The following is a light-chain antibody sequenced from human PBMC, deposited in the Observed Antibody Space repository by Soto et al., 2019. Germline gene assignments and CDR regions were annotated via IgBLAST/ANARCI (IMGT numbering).Light chain of an antibody. Sequence: EIVMTQSPDTLYVSPGEGANLSCRASQSVRTKLAWYQQKAGQAPRLLIYGASTRATGIPDRFSGSGSGTEFTLTISSLQSEDFAVYYCQQYNSWPPITFGQGTRLEIK. CDR3: QQYNSWPPIT. V-gene: IGKV3-15*01. CDR2: GAS. CDR1: QSVRTK. J-gene: IGKJ5*01.